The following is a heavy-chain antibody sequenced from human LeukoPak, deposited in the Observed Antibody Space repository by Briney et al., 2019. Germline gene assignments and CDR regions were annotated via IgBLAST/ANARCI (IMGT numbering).Heavy chain of an antibody. CDR1: GGSISSYY. CDR3: ARELKGVTPYYY. V-gene: IGHV4-59*12. J-gene: IGHJ4*02. CDR2: IYYSGST. Sequence: SETLSLTCTVSGGSISSYYWSWIRQPPGKGLEWIGYIYYSGSTYYNPSLKNRVTISLDTSKNHFSLKLSSVTAADTAVYYCARELKGVTPYYYWGQGTLVTVSS. D-gene: IGHD4-23*01.